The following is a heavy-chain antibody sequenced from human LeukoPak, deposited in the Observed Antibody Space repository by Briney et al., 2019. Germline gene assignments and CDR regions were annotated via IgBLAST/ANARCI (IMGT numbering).Heavy chain of an antibody. D-gene: IGHD5-24*01. CDR3: ARSSLAMGAFDI. J-gene: IGHJ3*02. CDR1: GGSISSSSYY. V-gene: IGHV4-61*02. CDR2: IYTSGST. Sequence: SETLSLTCTVSGGSISSSSYYWSWIRQPAGKGLEWIGRIYTSGSTNYNPSLQSRVTISVDTSKNQFSLKLSSVTAADTAVYYCARSSLAMGAFDIWGQGTMVTVSS.